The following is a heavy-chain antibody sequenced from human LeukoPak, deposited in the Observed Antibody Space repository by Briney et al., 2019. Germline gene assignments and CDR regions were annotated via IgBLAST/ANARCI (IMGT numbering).Heavy chain of an antibody. CDR1: GYSFTSYW. V-gene: IGHV5-51*01. CDR3: ARNDFWSGYYSYNWFDP. CDR2: IYPGDSDT. Sequence: GESLQISCKGYGYSFTSYWIGWVRQMPGKGLEWMGIIYPGDSDTRYSPSFQGQVTISADKSISTAYLQWSSLKASDTAMYYCARNDFWSGYYSYNWFDPWGQGTLVTVSS. J-gene: IGHJ5*02. D-gene: IGHD3-3*01.